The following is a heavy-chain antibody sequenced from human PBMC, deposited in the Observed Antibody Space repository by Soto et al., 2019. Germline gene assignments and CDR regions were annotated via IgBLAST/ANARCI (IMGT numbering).Heavy chain of an antibody. CDR2: ISHEGSAQ. Sequence: QVQLVESGGGVAQPGGCLRLSCAGSGFVFSEYGIAWFRQAPGKGLEWVAVISHEGSAQYYADSVRGRFTVSRDNSKNMVYLRMNSLRPEDTAMYHCAKEGTPRVSRCDGYWGQGTRVIVSS. CDR1: GFVFSEYG. V-gene: IGHV3-30*18. CDR3: AKEGTPRVSRCDGY. J-gene: IGHJ4*02. D-gene: IGHD2-21*01.